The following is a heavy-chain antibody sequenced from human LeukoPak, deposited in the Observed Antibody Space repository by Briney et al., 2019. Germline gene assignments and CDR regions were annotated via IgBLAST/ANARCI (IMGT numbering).Heavy chain of an antibody. D-gene: IGHD3-10*01. CDR1: GFTFSRYN. Sequence: GGSLRLSCAASGFTFSRYNMIWVRHARGKGLEWVSSTTSSSSYIYYADSVKGRFTIARDHSKNTPYLQMYSLRAEDTAVYYWEKGGWFGELRFDYYYYMDVWGKGTTVTISS. CDR3: EKGGWFGELRFDYYYYMDV. J-gene: IGHJ6*03. V-gene: IGHV3-21*01. CDR2: TTSSSSYI.